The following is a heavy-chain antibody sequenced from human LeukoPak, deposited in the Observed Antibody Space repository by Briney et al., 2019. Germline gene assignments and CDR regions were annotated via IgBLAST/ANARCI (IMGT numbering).Heavy chain of an antibody. Sequence: PSETLSLTCTVSGGSISSYYWSWIRQPPGKGLEWIGYIYYSGSTNYNPSLKSRVTISVDTSKNQFSLKLSSVTAADTAVYYCARGSTPNWFDPWGQRTLVTVSS. CDR2: IYYSGST. J-gene: IGHJ5*02. CDR1: GGSISSYY. V-gene: IGHV4-59*01. CDR3: ARGSTPNWFDP. D-gene: IGHD4-11*01.